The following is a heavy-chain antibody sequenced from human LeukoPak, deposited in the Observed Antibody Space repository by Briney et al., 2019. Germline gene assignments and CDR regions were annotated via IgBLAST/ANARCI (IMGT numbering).Heavy chain of an antibody. CDR1: GYTLTELS. CDR3: ATSSVGATKGVLYYYYYMDV. V-gene: IGHV1-24*01. CDR2: FDPEDGET. Sequence: GASVKVSCKVSGYTLTELSMHWVRQAPGKGLEWMGGFDPEDGETIYAQKFQGRVTMTEDTSTDTAYMELSSLRSEDTAVYYCATSSVGATKGVLYYYYYMDVWGKGTTVTVSS. D-gene: IGHD1-26*01. J-gene: IGHJ6*03.